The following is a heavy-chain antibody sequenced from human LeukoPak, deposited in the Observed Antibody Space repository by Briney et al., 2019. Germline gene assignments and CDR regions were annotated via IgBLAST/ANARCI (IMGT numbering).Heavy chain of an antibody. J-gene: IGHJ4*02. V-gene: IGHV2-70*11. CDR3: ARSPNSGSGDYGYYFDY. CDR2: PDWNDAN. CDR1: GFSLSTPGVC. D-gene: IGHD4-17*01. Sequence: SGPALVKPTQTLTLTCTFSGFSLSTPGVCVTWIRQPPGKALESLARPDWNDANYYNRSLKTRLNISKDTTKDQVVLTMTNVDPLDTATYYCARSPNSGSGDYGYYFDYWGQGTLVTVSS.